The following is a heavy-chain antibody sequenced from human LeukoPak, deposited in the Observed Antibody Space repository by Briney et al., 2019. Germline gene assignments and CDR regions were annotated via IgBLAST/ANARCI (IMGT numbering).Heavy chain of an antibody. J-gene: IGHJ5*01. D-gene: IGHD2-15*01. V-gene: IGHV3-33*01. Sequence: GGSLRLSCAASGLTDRTNGMHWVRQPPGQGLEWVAAIDSDGNRRYYADSVKGRFTVSRDIYKNTVDLQIDSLRAEDTAAYFCARDLNQWSIQFDSWSQGTLVTVAS. CDR3: ARDLNQWSIQFDS. CDR1: GLTDRTNG. CDR2: IDSDGNRR.